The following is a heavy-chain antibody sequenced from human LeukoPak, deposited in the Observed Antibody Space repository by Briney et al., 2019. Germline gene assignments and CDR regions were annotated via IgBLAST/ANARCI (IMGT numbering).Heavy chain of an antibody. Sequence: SETLSLTCTVSGGPISSGSYYWSWIRQPAGKGLEWIGRIYTSGSTNYNPSLKSRVTISVDTSKNQFSLKLSSVTAADTAVYYCARDLGVVISYWFDPWGQGTLVTVSS. CDR2: IYTSGST. CDR1: GGPISSGSYY. V-gene: IGHV4-61*02. D-gene: IGHD3-3*01. CDR3: ARDLGVVISYWFDP. J-gene: IGHJ5*02.